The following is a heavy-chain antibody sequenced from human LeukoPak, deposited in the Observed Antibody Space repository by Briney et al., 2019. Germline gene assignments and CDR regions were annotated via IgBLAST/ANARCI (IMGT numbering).Heavy chain of an antibody. CDR3: AETRTMAGPFDY. D-gene: IGHD6-19*01. CDR1: GFTFSSYA. CDR2: ISSNGGST. V-gene: IGHV3-64*04. J-gene: IGHJ4*02. Sequence: GGSLRLSCAASGFTFSSYAMHWVRQAPGKGLEYVPAISSNGGSTYYADSVKGRFTISRDNSKNTLYLQMNSLRAEDTAVYYCAETRTMAGPFDYWGQGTLVTVSS.